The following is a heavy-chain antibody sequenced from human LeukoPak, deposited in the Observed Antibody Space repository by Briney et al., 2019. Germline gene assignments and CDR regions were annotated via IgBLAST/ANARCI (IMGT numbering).Heavy chain of an antibody. D-gene: IGHD6-13*01. CDR1: GFTVSSNY. Sequence: GGSLRLSCAASGFTVSSNYMSWVRQAPGKGLEWVSVIYSGGSTYYADSVKGRFTISRDNSKNTLYLQMNSLRAEDTAVYYCARGDGYSSSWYQFWFDPWGQGTLVTVSS. CDR2: IYSGGST. CDR3: ARGDGYSSSWYQFWFDP. J-gene: IGHJ5*02. V-gene: IGHV3-53*01.